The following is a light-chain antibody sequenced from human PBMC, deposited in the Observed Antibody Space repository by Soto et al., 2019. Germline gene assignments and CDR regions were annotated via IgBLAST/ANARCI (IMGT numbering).Light chain of an antibody. CDR2: AAS. CDR1: LSLPSRS. Sequence: ELVLTQSPGTLSLSPGDRATLSCRASLSLPSRSLAWYQQRPGQAPRVLISAASTRAADIPDRFSGSGSGTDFTLTINSLEPEDFAVYFCHQRAGWPPTFGGGTKVEIK. J-gene: IGKJ4*01. CDR3: HQRAGWPPT. V-gene: IGKV3D-20*02.